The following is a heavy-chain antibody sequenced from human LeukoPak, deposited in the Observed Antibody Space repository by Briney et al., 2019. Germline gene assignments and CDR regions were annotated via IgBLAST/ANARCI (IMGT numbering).Heavy chain of an antibody. CDR3: ARGRGWGYGVDC. CDR1: GGSVSGGGHY. D-gene: IGHD4/OR15-4a*01. V-gene: IGHV4-61*08. Sequence: SETLSLTCTVSGGSVSGGGHYWSWIRQPPGKGLEYVGNIQYSGITNYNPSLESRVTISVDTPQNQFSLRLSSVTATDTAVYYCARGRGWGYGVDCWGQGTLVTVSS. J-gene: IGHJ4*02. CDR2: IQYSGIT.